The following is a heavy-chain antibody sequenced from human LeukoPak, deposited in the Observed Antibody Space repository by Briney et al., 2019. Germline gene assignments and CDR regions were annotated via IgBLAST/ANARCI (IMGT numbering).Heavy chain of an antibody. CDR3: ARVTGYYDFWSGYSTLNQYYFDY. V-gene: IGHV4-59*01. Sequence: KPSKTLSLTCTVSGGSISSYYWSWIRQPPGKGLEWIGYIYYSGSTNYNPSLKSRVTISVDTSKNQFSLKLSSVTAADTAVYYCARVTGYYDFWSGYSTLNQYYFDYWGQGTLVTVSS. CDR1: GGSISSYY. CDR2: IYYSGST. J-gene: IGHJ4*02. D-gene: IGHD3-3*01.